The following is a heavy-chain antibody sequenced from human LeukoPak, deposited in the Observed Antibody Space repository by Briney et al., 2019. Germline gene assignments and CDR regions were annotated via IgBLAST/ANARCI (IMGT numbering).Heavy chain of an antibody. Sequence: GGSLRLSCAASGFTFSSYSMNWVRQAPGKGLEWVSYISSSSSTIYYADSVKGRFTISRDNAKNSLYLQMNSLRAEDTAVYYCARDGTHYGSGSYYKNYYYYYYMDVWGKGTTVTVSS. J-gene: IGHJ6*03. CDR3: ARDGTHYGSGSYYKNYYYYYYMDV. V-gene: IGHV3-48*04. D-gene: IGHD3-10*01. CDR2: ISSSSSTI. CDR1: GFTFSSYS.